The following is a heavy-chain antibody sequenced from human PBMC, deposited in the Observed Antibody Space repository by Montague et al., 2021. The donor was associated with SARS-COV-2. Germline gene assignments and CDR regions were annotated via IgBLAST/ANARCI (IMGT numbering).Heavy chain of an antibody. V-gene: IGHV5-10-1*01. J-gene: IGHJ4*02. CDR3: ATPDY. CDR2: IDPSDSNA. Sequence: QSGAEVKKPGESLRISCKGSGYSFTTYWINWVRQMPGKGLEWMGKIDPSDSNAYYSPSFQGHVTISVDKSISTAYLQWSSLKASDTAMFYCATPDYWGQGTLVTFSS. CDR1: GYSFTTYW.